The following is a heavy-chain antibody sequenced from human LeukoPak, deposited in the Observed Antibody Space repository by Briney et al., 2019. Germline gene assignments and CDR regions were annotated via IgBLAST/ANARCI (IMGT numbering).Heavy chain of an antibody. Sequence: GGSLRLSCAASGFTVSSNYMSWVRQAPGKGLEWVSVIYSGGSTYYADSVKGRFTISRDNSKNTLYLQMNSLRAEDTAVYYCASSRYTSGWYGPSYAFDIWGQGTMVTVSS. D-gene: IGHD6-19*01. V-gene: IGHV3-66*01. CDR2: IYSGGST. J-gene: IGHJ3*02. CDR3: ASSRYTSGWYGPSYAFDI. CDR1: GFTVSSNY.